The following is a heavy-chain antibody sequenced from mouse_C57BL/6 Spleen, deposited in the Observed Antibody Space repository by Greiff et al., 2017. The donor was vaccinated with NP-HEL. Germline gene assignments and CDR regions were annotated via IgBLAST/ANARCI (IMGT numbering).Heavy chain of an antibody. D-gene: IGHD3-3*01. CDR2: IYPSDVST. CDR1: GYTFTDHT. CDR3: AREGRKDAMDY. Sequence: VQLQQSDAELVKPGASVKISCKVSGYTFTDHTIHWMKQRPEQGLEWIGYIYPSDVSTKYNEKFKGKATLTAAKSSSTAYMQLNSPTSEDSAVYFCAREGRKDAMDYWGQGTSVTVSS. J-gene: IGHJ4*01. V-gene: IGHV1-78*01.